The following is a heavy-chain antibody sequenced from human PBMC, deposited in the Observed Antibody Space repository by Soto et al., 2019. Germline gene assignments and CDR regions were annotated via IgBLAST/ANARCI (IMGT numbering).Heavy chain of an antibody. J-gene: IGHJ5*02. Sequence: SETLSLTCTVSGGSISSSSYYWGCIRQPPGKGLEWIGSIYYSGSTYYNPSLKSRVTISVDTSKNQFSLKLSSVTAADTAVYYCARQGIAAAGKLNWFDPWGQGTLVTVSS. D-gene: IGHD6-13*01. CDR1: GGSISSSSYY. CDR2: IYYSGST. V-gene: IGHV4-39*01. CDR3: ARQGIAAAGKLNWFDP.